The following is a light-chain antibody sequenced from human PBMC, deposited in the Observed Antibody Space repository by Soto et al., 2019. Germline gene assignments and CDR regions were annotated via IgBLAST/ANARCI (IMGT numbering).Light chain of an antibody. CDR1: QDISNY. CDR3: LQDINYPWT. V-gene: IGKV1-6*01. Sequence: IQMTQSPSSLSASVGDRVTITCQASQDISNYLNWYQQKPGKAPKLLIYGASNLQSGVPPRFSGSGSGTDFTLAISSLQPEDSATYYCLQDINYPWTFGQGTKVEIK. J-gene: IGKJ1*01. CDR2: GAS.